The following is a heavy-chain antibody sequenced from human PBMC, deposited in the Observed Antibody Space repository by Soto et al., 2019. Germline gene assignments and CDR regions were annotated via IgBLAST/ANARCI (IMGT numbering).Heavy chain of an antibody. CDR3: AGGWGIAAPGPNWFDP. J-gene: IGHJ5*02. Sequence: ASVKVSCKASGYSLSGYYLHWVRQAPGQGPEWMGWINPNSGGTKYVQKFQGRVTMTRDTSISTVYLELSRLSSDDTAVYYCAGGWGIAAPGPNWFDPWGQGTLVTVSS. V-gene: IGHV1-2*02. CDR2: INPNSGGT. CDR1: GYSLSGYY. D-gene: IGHD6-13*01.